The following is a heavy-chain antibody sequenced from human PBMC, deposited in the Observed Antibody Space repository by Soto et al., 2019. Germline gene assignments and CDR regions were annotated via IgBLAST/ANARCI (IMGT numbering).Heavy chain of an antibody. V-gene: IGHV1-18*01. D-gene: IGHD1-1*01. Sequence: QVQLVQSGTEVKKPGASVKVSCKASGYTFSSYGISWVRQAPGQGLEWMGWISAYNDDTNYAQILQGRVTLTTDTSTSTAYMELRSLRSDDTAVYYCARERRDAYNLFYGMDVWGPGTTVTVS. CDR2: ISAYNDDT. J-gene: IGHJ6*02. CDR3: ARERRDAYNLFYGMDV. CDR1: GYTFSSYG.